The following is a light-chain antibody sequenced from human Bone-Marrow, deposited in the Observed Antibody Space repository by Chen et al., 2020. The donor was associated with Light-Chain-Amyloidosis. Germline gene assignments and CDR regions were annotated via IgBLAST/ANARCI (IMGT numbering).Light chain of an antibody. CDR1: QSVSSY. Sequence: EIMMTQSPATLSVSPGERATLSCRASQSVSSYLAWYQQKPGQAPRLLIYDASNRATGIPARFSGSGSGTDFTLTISSLEPEDFAVYYCQQRSNWPPFTFGGGTKVEIK. V-gene: IGKV3-11*01. CDR2: DAS. CDR3: QQRSNWPPFT. J-gene: IGKJ4*01.